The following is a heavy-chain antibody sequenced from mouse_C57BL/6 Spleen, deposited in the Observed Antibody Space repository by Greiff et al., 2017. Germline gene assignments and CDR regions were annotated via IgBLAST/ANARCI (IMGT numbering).Heavy chain of an antibody. J-gene: IGHJ1*03. CDR3: ARHYYYGSRNWYFDV. Sequence: VNVVESGPGLVAPSQSLSITCTVSGFSLTSYGVHWVRQPPGKGLEWLVVIWSDGSTTYNSALKSRLSISKDNSKSQVFLKMNSLQTDDTAMYYCARHYYYGSRNWYFDVWGTGTTVTVSS. V-gene: IGHV2-6-1*01. CDR2: IWSDGST. D-gene: IGHD1-1*01. CDR1: GFSLTSYG.